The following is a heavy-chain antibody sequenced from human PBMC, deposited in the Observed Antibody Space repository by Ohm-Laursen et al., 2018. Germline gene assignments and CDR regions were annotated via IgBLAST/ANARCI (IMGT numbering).Heavy chain of an antibody. CDR1: SGSISSYY. CDR2: IDYRGST. Sequence: SETLSLTCTVSSGSISSYYWSWIRQPPGKGLEWIGHIDYRGSTKYNPSLRSRVTMSIDTSRNQFSLKLSSVTAADTAVYYCATTTMDTSGWFGKYFDSWGQGTLVTVSA. CDR3: ATTTMDTSGWFGKYFDS. J-gene: IGHJ4*02. D-gene: IGHD6-19*01. V-gene: IGHV4-59*08.